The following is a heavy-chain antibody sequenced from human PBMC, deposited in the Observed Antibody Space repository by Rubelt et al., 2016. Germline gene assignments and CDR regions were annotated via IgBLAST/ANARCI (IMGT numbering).Heavy chain of an antibody. CDR3: ARDLNDSLDY. D-gene: IGHD3-3*01. J-gene: IGHJ4*02. Sequence: QVQLQESGPGLVKPSETLSLTCTVSGGSISSYYWSWIRQPPGKGLEWIGYVYYSGSPNYNPSLKRRFTISVDTAKNQFSLKLSSVTAADTAVYYCARDLNDSLDYWGQGTLVTVSS. CDR2: VYYSGSP. V-gene: IGHV4-59*01. CDR1: GGSISSYY.